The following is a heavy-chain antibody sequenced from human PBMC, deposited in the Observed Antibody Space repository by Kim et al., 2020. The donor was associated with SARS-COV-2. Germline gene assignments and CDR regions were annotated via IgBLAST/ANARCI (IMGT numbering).Heavy chain of an antibody. D-gene: IGHD4-4*01. CDR3: ARTIVADGISV. CDR1: GFTFSRSW. Sequence: GGSLRLSCAASGFTFSRSWMNWVRQAPGKGLEWVASIDEDGSEKHYVDSVKGRFTISRDNAKNSVSLQMSSLRAEDTAVYYCARTIVADGISVWGQGTLITVSS. J-gene: IGHJ4*02. CDR2: IDEDGSEK. V-gene: IGHV3-7*01.